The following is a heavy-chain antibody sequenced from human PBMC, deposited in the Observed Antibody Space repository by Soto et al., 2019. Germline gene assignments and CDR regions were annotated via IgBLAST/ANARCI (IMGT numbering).Heavy chain of an antibody. V-gene: IGHV2-5*02. CDR2: IYWDDDK. CDR3: AHSQPSHYDFWSGVSASKKYYFDY. J-gene: IGHJ4*02. CDR1: GFSLSTSGVG. D-gene: IGHD3-3*01. Sequence: GSGPTLVNPTQTLTLTCTFSGFSLSTSGVGVGWIRQPPGKALEWFALIYWDDDKRYSPSLKSRLTITKDTSKNQVVLTMTNMDPVDTATYYCAHSQPSHYDFWSGVSASKKYYFDYWGQGTLVTVSS.